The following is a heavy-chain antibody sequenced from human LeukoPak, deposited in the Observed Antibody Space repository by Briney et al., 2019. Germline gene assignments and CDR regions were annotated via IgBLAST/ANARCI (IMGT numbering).Heavy chain of an antibody. J-gene: IGHJ5*02. CDR2: IIPIFGTA. CDR1: GGTFIIYA. CDR3: ARDNYAGANWFDP. D-gene: IGHD1-7*01. V-gene: IGHV1-69*05. Sequence: SVTVSCKASGGTFIIYAISWVRQAPGQGLEWMGGIIPIFGTANYAQKFQGRATITTDESTSTAYMELSSLRSEDTAVYYCARDNYAGANWFDPWGQGTLVTVSS.